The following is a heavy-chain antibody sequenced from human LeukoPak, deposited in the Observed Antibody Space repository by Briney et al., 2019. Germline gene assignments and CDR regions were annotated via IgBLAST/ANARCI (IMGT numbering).Heavy chain of an antibody. CDR2: IYSGGST. J-gene: IGHJ4*02. Sequence: PGGSLRLSCAASGFTFSSYSMNWVRQAPGKGLEWVSVIYSGGSTYYADSVKGRFTISRDNSKNTLYLQMNSLRAEDTAVYYCARGVAAAGTSPWDYWGQGTLVTVSS. CDR3: ARGVAAAGTSPWDY. D-gene: IGHD6-13*01. CDR1: GFTFSSYS. V-gene: IGHV3-66*01.